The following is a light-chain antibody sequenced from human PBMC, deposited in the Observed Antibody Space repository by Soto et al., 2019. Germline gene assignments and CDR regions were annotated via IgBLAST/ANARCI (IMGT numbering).Light chain of an antibody. CDR2: GAF. CDR3: QQYNNWPPWT. J-gene: IGKJ1*01. CDR1: QSVSSN. V-gene: IGKV3-15*01. Sequence: EIVMTQSPATLSVSPGERATLSCRASQSVSSNLAWYQQRPGQAPRLVLYGAFSRATGIPARFSGSGSGTEFTLAISSLQSEDFAVYYCQQYNNWPPWTFGQGTKVEIK.